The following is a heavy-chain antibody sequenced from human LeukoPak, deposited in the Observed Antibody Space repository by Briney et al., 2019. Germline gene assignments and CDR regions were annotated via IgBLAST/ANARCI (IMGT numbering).Heavy chain of an antibody. J-gene: IGHJ3*02. Sequence: GGSLRLSCAASGFTFSSYWMSWVRQAPGKGLEWVANIKQDGSEKYYVDSVKGRFTISRDNAKNSLYLQMNSLRAEDTALYYCAKDVGFGEFNHAFDIWGQGTMVTVSS. CDR3: AKDVGFGEFNHAFDI. V-gene: IGHV3-7*03. CDR1: GFTFSSYW. CDR2: IKQDGSEK. D-gene: IGHD3-10*01.